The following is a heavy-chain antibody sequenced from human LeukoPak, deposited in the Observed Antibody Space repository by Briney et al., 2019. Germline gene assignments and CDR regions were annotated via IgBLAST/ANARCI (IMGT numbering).Heavy chain of an antibody. CDR3: ARSLKQAMIVVVDYFDY. J-gene: IGHJ4*02. V-gene: IGHV4-39*07. CDR2: IYYSGST. CDR1: GGSISSSSYY. Sequence: PSETLSLTCTVSGGSISSSSYYWGWIRQPPGKGLEWIGSIYYSGSTYYNPSLKSRVTISVDTSKNQFSLKLSSVTAADTAVYYCARSLKQAMIVVVDYFDYWGQGTLVTVSS. D-gene: IGHD3-22*01.